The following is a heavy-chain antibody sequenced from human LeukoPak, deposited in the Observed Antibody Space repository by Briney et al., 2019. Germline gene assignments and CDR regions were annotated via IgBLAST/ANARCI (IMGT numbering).Heavy chain of an antibody. CDR2: IYYSGST. D-gene: IGHD5-24*01. Sequence: SETLSLTCTVSGGSISSSSYYWGWIRQPPGKGLEWIGSIYYSGSTYYNPSLKSRVTISVDTSKNQFSLKLSSVTAADTAVYYCARGRRDGYNPLDYWGQGTLVTVSS. V-gene: IGHV4-39*07. J-gene: IGHJ4*02. CDR3: ARGRRDGYNPLDY. CDR1: GGSISSSSYY.